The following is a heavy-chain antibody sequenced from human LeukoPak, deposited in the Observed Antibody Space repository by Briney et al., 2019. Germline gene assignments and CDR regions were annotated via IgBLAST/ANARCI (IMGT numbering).Heavy chain of an antibody. CDR2: IYASGST. Sequence: PSETLSLTCTASGGSNSSYYWSWIRQPAGKGLEGIGRIYASGSTNYNPSLKSRVTMSVDTSKNQFSLKLSSVTAADTAVYYCAREEVGATDAFDIWGQGTMVTVSS. V-gene: IGHV4-4*07. D-gene: IGHD1-26*01. CDR3: AREEVGATDAFDI. J-gene: IGHJ3*02. CDR1: GGSNSSYY.